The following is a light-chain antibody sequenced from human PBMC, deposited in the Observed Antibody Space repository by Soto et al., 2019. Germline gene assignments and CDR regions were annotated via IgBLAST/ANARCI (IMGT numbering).Light chain of an antibody. CDR2: AAS. Sequence: DIHMTQSTSTLSASVGYRVTITCRASQSISSYLNWYQQKPGKAPKLLIYAASSLQSGVPSRFSGSASGTDFTLTISSLKPEDFATYYCQHSDSTPTFGQGTKVDIK. CDR3: QHSDSTPT. V-gene: IGKV1-39*01. CDR1: QSISSY. J-gene: IGKJ1*01.